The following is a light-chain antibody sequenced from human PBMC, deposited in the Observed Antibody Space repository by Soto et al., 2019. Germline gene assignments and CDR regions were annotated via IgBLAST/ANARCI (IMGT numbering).Light chain of an antibody. CDR3: QVCDSSTARV. CDR1: NIGSKN. J-gene: IGLJ3*02. Sequence: SYELTQPLSVSVALGQTARITCGGNNIGSKNVHWYQQKPGQAPVLVIYRDSNRPSGIPERFSGSNSGNTATLTISRAQDGDEADYYCQVCDSSTARVFGAATKLTVL. V-gene: IGLV3-9*01. CDR2: RDS.